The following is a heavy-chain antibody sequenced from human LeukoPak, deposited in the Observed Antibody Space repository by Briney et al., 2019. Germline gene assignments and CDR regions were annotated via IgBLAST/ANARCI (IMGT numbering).Heavy chain of an antibody. CDR2: IYYSGST. CDR1: GGSISSSSYY. J-gene: IGHJ6*02. Sequence: SETLSLTCTVSGGSISSSSYYWGWIRQPPGKGLEWIGSIYYSGSTYYNPSLKSRVTISVDTSKNQFSLKLSSVTAADTAVYYCASLGATVTSMGYYYGMDVRGQGTTVTVSS. V-gene: IGHV4-39*01. CDR3: ASLGATVTSMGYYYGMDV. D-gene: IGHD4-17*01.